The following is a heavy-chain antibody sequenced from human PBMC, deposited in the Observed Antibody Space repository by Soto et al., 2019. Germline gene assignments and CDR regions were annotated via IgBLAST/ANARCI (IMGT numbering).Heavy chain of an antibody. CDR3: AKGRVIPTADFDY. CDR2: ISGSGDST. J-gene: IGHJ4*02. V-gene: IGHV3-23*01. D-gene: IGHD2-2*01. Sequence: PGKGLEWVSAISGSGDSTYYADSVKGRFTISRDNSKNTLYLQMNSLRAEDTAIYYCAKGRVIPTADFDYWGQGTQVTVSS.